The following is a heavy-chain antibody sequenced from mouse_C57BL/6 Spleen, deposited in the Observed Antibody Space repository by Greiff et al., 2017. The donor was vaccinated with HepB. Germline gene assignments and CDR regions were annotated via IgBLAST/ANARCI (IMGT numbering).Heavy chain of an antibody. CDR1: GYTFTSYW. CDR3: ARYRALLGVDY. Sequence: QVQLQQPGAELVRPGPSVKLSCKASGYTFTSYWMHWVKQRPGQGLEWIGVIDPSDSYTNYNQKFKGKATLTVDTSSSTAYMQLSSLTSEDSAVYYCARYRALLGVDYWGQGTTLTVSS. D-gene: IGHD3-1*01. J-gene: IGHJ2*01. V-gene: IGHV1-59*01. CDR2: IDPSDSYT.